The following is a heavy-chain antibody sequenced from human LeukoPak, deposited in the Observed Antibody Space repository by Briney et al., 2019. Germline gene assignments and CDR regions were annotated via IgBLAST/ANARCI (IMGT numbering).Heavy chain of an antibody. CDR2: INPNTGGT. CDR1: GYTFTGYY. D-gene: IGHD3-9*01. V-gene: IGHV1-2*02. Sequence: WASVKVSCKASGYTFTGYYMHWVRQAPGQGLEWMGWINPNTGGTNYAQKFQGRVTMTRDTSISTAYMDLSRLRSDDTAVYYCARSPHILTGEKFEYWGQGTRVTVSS. CDR3: ARSPHILTGEKFEY. J-gene: IGHJ4*02.